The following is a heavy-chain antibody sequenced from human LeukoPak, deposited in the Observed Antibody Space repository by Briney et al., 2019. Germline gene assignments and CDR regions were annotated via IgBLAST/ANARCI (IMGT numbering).Heavy chain of an antibody. D-gene: IGHD6-19*01. CDR1: GYGFTSSW. Sequence: PGLSLQISSRGSGYGFTSSWITWVRPMPGKGLEWMGRIDPIDSYTNYSPSFQGHVTLSAAKSISTAYLQWSSLKASDPAMYYCATTEPRIRSSGWKRPYWYFDLWGRGTLVTVSS. CDR3: ATTEPRIRSSGWKRPYWYFDL. J-gene: IGHJ2*01. V-gene: IGHV5-10-1*01. CDR2: IDPIDSYT.